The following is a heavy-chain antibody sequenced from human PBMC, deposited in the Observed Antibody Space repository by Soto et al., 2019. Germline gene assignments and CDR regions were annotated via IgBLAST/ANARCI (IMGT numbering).Heavy chain of an antibody. CDR1: GFALSTSGVG. J-gene: IGHJ4*02. CDR3: VRGFWDTAKIDS. CDR2: IYWDDDE. D-gene: IGHD5-18*01. Sequence: QITLKESGPTLVKPTQTLTLTCTFSGFALSTSGVGVGWIRQPPGKALEWLALIYWDDDERYISSLRSRLTINKDTSKNQVVLTMTNLDPVDTATYYCVRGFWDTAKIDSWGQGTLVTVSS. V-gene: IGHV2-5*02.